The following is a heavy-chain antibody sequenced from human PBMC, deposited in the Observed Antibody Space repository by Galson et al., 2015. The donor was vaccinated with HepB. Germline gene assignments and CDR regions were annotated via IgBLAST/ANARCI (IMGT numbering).Heavy chain of an antibody. D-gene: IGHD5-12*01. CDR3: TRVRHLARGMDV. V-gene: IGHV6-1*01. Sequence: CATSGDSVSTNIVAWNWIRQSPSRGLEWLGRTYYRSKWSNDYAVSVQSRITINPDTSRNQFSLQLNSVTPEDTGVYYCTRVRHLARGMDVWGQGTTVTVSS. CDR1: GDSVSTNIVA. CDR2: TYYRSKWSN. J-gene: IGHJ6*02.